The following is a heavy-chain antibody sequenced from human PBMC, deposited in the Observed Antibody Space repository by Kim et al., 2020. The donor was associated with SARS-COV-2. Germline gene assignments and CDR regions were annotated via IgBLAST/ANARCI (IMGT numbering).Heavy chain of an antibody. CDR3: TTEGF. J-gene: IGHJ4*02. CDR2: SKRDGVTT. Sequence: SKRDGVTTDYAAPVKGRFTISRDESKDTLYLQMNSRKTEDTAVYYCTTEGFWGQGTLVTVSS. V-gene: IGHV3-15*01.